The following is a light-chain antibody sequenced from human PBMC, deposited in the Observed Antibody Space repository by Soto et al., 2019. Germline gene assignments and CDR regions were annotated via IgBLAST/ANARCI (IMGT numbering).Light chain of an antibody. V-gene: IGLV2-14*01. CDR3: SSFTTSSTWV. Sequence: QSALTQPASVSGSPGQSIAISCTGTSSDVGKYSYLSWFQQYPGNAPKLMIYEVSNRPSGVSNRFSGSKSGNTASLTISGLQGEDEAYYYCSSFTTSSTWVFGGGTELTVL. CDR1: SSDVGKYSY. CDR2: EVS. J-gene: IGLJ3*02.